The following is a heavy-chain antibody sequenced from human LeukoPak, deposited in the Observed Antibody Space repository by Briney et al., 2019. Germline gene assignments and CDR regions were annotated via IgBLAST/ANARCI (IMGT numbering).Heavy chain of an antibody. J-gene: IGHJ4*02. D-gene: IGHD3-22*01. CDR2: IIPIFGTA. CDR3: ARSDYYDSSGYPYYFDY. CDR1: GGTFSSYA. Sequence: GASVKVSCKASGGTFSSYAISWVRQAPGQGLEWMGGIIPIFGTANYAQKFQGRVTITADESTSTAYMELSSLRSEDTAVYYCARSDYYDSSGYPYYFDYRGQGTLVTVSS. V-gene: IGHV1-69*13.